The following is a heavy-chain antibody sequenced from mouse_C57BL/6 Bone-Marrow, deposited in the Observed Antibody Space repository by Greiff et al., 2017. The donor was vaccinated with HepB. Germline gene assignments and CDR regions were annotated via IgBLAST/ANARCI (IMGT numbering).Heavy chain of an antibody. J-gene: IGHJ3*01. V-gene: IGHV1-69*01. CDR3: AREVYYDYDGFAY. D-gene: IGHD2-4*01. CDR2: IDPSDSYT. Sequence: VQLQQPGAELVMPGASVKLSCKASGYTFTSYWMHWVKQRPGQGLEWIGEIDPSDSYTNYNQKFKGKSTLTVDKSSSTAYMQLSSLTSEDSAVYYCAREVYYDYDGFAYWGQGTLVTVPA. CDR1: GYTFTSYW.